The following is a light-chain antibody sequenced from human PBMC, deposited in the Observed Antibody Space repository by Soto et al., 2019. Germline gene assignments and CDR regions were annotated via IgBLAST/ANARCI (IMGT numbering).Light chain of an antibody. CDR2: GVS. J-gene: IGKJ1*01. CDR3: QQYNSWLWT. CDR1: QSVSSE. Sequence: EIVMTQSPATLSVSPGEGATLSCRASQSVSSELAWYQQKPGQAPRLLIYGVSTRATGIPARFSGSGSGTEFTLIISSLQSEDSAVYYCQQYNSWLWTFGQGTKVDIK. V-gene: IGKV3-15*01.